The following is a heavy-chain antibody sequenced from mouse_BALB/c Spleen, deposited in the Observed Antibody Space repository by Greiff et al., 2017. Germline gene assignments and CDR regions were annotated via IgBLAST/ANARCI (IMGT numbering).Heavy chain of an antibody. Sequence: VKLVESGAELVRPGTSVKISCKASGYTFTNYWLGWVKQRPGHGLEWIGDIYPGGGYTNYNEKFKGKATLTADTSSSTAYMQLSSLTSEDSAVYFCARDYGYEDYWGQGTTLTVSS. CDR3: ARDYGYEDY. J-gene: IGHJ2*01. CDR2: IYPGGGYT. D-gene: IGHD1-2*01. V-gene: IGHV1-63*02. CDR1: GYTFTNYW.